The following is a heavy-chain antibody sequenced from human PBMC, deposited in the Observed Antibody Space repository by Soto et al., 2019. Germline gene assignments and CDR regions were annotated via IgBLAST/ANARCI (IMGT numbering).Heavy chain of an antibody. Sequence: SQTLSLTCVISGDSVSSNTASWNWVRQSPSRGLEWLGGTYSRSKWYNDYAVSVKSRIIINPDTSKNQFSLQLNSVTPEDTAVYYCAKGDNLGPKTGYAFDPWGQGILVTVSS. CDR2: TYSRSKWYN. D-gene: IGHD5-12*01. V-gene: IGHV6-1*01. CDR1: GDSVSSNTAS. CDR3: AKGDNLGPKTGYAFDP. J-gene: IGHJ5*02.